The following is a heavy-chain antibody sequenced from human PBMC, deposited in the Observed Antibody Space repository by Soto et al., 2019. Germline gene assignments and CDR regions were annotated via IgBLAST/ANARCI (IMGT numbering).Heavy chain of an antibody. CDR2: ISSSSSYI. V-gene: IGHV3-21*01. CDR1: GFTFSSYS. Sequence: GSLRLPCAASGFTFSSYSMNWVRQAPGKGLEWVSSISSSSSYIYYADSVKGRFTISRDNAKNSLYLQMNSLRAEDTDVYYCARENYDFWSGVFDYWGQGTLVTVYS. CDR3: ARENYDFWSGVFDY. J-gene: IGHJ4*02. D-gene: IGHD3-3*01.